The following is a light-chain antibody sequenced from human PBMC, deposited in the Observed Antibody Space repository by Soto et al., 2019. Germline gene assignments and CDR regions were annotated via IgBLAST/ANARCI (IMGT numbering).Light chain of an antibody. Sequence: EIVMTQSPATLSVSPGERATLSCRASQSVSSNLAWYQQKPGQAPRLLIYGASTRATGIPARFSGSGSGTGLTLTISSLQSEDFAVYYCQQYNTWPPYTFGQGTKLEMK. V-gene: IGKV3-15*01. CDR3: QQYNTWPPYT. CDR1: QSVSSN. CDR2: GAS. J-gene: IGKJ2*01.